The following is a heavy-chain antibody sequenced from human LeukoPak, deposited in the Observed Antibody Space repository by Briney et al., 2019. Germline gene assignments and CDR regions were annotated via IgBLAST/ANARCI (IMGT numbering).Heavy chain of an antibody. CDR1: GFTFSSYG. CDR2: IWYDGSNK. J-gene: IGHJ4*02. D-gene: IGHD2-2*01. Sequence: GRSLRLSCAASGFTFSSYGMHWVRQAPGKGLEWVAVIWYDGSNKYYAASVKGRFTISRDNSKNTLYLQMNSLRADDTAVYYCARDLPVGYCSRTSCYPFDYWGQGTLVTVSS. V-gene: IGHV3-33*01. CDR3: ARDLPVGYCSRTSCYPFDY.